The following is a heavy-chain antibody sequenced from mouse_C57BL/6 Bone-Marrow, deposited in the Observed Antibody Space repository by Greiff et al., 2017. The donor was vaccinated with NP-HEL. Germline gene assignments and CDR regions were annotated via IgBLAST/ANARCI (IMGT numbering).Heavy chain of an antibody. Sequence: DVMLVESGGGLVQPGESLKLSCESNEYEFPSHDMSWVRKTPEKRLELVAAINSDGGSTYYPDTMERRFIISRDNTKKTLYLQMSSLRSEDTALYYCARRNSGSSVYWYFEVWGTGTTVTVSS. CDR3: ARRNSGSSVYWYFEV. CDR2: INSDGGST. V-gene: IGHV5-2*03. J-gene: IGHJ1*03. D-gene: IGHD1-1*01. CDR1: EYEFPSHD.